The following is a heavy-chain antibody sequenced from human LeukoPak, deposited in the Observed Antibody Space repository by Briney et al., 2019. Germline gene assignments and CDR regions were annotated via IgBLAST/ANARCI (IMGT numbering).Heavy chain of an antibody. V-gene: IGHV3-53*01. CDR1: GFTVRNNY. CDR2: IYSVGTT. CDR3: ARDPPGIAASVSGG. Sequence: GGSLRLSCKASGFTVRNNYMNWVRQAPGKGLEWVALIYSVGTTNYADSVKGRFTISRDNSKNTLYLQMTNVRVEDTAVYYCARDPPGIAASVSGGWGQGTLVTVS. J-gene: IGHJ4*02. D-gene: IGHD6-13*01.